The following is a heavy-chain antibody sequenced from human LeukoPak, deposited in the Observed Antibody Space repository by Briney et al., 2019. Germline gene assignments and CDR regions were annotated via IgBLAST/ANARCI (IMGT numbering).Heavy chain of an antibody. J-gene: IGHJ4*02. Sequence: GGSLRLSCAASGFTFSDYAMSWVRQAPGQGLEWVSTISDDGSGTYYPDSVEGRFTISRDNSKNTLFLQINSLRAEDSAVYYCATDRERDPSVYYLVGGQGTLITVSS. CDR2: ISDDGSGT. V-gene: IGHV3-23*01. CDR1: GFTFSDYA. D-gene: IGHD3-22*01. CDR3: ATDRERDPSVYYLV.